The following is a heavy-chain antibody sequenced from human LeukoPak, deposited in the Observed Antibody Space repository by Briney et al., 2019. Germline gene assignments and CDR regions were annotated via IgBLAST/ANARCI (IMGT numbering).Heavy chain of an antibody. CDR3: AREVVAAAGTVDY. Sequence: SKTLSLTCTVSGGSISSFYWSRIRQPPGKGLEWIGYIYYSGSTNYNPSLKSRVTISVDTSKNQFSLKLSSVTAADTAVYYCAREVVAAAGTVDYWGQGTLVTVSS. J-gene: IGHJ4*02. D-gene: IGHD6-13*01. CDR2: IYYSGST. CDR1: GGSISSFY. V-gene: IGHV4-59*01.